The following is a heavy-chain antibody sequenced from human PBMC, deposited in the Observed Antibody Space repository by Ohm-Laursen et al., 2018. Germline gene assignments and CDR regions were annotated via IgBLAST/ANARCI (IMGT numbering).Heavy chain of an antibody. CDR2: ISVSGAGT. V-gene: IGHV3-23*01. CDR1: GFTFASYA. CDR3: ARDHEGFDDSGYYYRAADT. D-gene: IGHD3-22*01. Sequence: SLRLSCTASGFTFASYAMSWVRQAPGKGLEWVSTISVSGAGTDYADSVKGRFSISRDNSKNTLWLQMNSLRAEDTAVYYCARDHEGFDDSGYYYRAADTWGQGTLVTVSS. J-gene: IGHJ5*02.